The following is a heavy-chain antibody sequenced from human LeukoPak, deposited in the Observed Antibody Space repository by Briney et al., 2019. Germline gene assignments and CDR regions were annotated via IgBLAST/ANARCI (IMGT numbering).Heavy chain of an antibody. J-gene: IGHJ4*02. D-gene: IGHD4-23*01. V-gene: IGHV4-30-4*01. CDR1: GVSISSGDYY. Sequence: KPSETLSLTCTVSGVSISSGDYYWSWLRQPPGKGLEWIGYIYYSGSTYYNPSLTSRVTISVATSKNQFSLKLSSVTAADTAVYYCARDLLNEGNHLDYWGQGTLVTVSS. CDR3: ARDLLNEGNHLDY. CDR2: IYYSGST.